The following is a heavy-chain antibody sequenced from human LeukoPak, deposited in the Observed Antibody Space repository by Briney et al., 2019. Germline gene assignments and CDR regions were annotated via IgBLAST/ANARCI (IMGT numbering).Heavy chain of an antibody. D-gene: IGHD7-27*01. J-gene: IGHJ4*02. Sequence: SETLSLTCAVYGGSFSGYYWSWIRQPPGKGLEWIGEINHSGSTNYNPSLKSRVTISVDTSKNQFSLKLSSVTAADTAVYYCARPRNWGSKNYFDYWGQGTLVTVSS. CDR2: INHSGST. CDR3: ARPRNWGSKNYFDY. CDR1: GGSFSGYY. V-gene: IGHV4-34*01.